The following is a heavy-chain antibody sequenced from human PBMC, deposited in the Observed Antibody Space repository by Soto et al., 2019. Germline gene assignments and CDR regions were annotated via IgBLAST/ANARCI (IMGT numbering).Heavy chain of an antibody. Sequence: VHLVESGGGLVQPGGSLRLSCAVSGFTFSDHYMDWVRQAPGKGLVWLGRSRNKANGYTTIYAASVKDRFTISRDDSKDSLVLQMNSRKTEDTAVYHCARVRTTGAYDLDYWGQGTLITVSS. CDR2: SRNKANGYTT. CDR1: GFTFSDHY. V-gene: IGHV3-72*01. J-gene: IGHJ4*02. D-gene: IGHD4-17*01. CDR3: ARVRTTGAYDLDY.